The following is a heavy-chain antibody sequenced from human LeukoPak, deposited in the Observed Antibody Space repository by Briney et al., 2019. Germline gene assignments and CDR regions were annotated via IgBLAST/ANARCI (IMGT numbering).Heavy chain of an antibody. V-gene: IGHV4-39*01. Sequence: PSQTLSLTCTVSGGSISSGGYYWSWIRQHPGKGLEWIGSIYYSGSTYYNPSLKSRVTISVDTSKNQFSLKLSSVTAADTAVYYCARVRGGNYYDSSGYYTIDYWGQGTLVTVSS. CDR1: GGSISSGGYY. CDR2: IYYSGST. CDR3: ARVRGGNYYDSSGYYTIDY. D-gene: IGHD3-22*01. J-gene: IGHJ4*02.